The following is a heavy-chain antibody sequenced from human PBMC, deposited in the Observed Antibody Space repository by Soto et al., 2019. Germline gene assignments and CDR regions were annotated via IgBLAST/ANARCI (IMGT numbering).Heavy chain of an antibody. CDR3: VHPRSTVQIPPT. CDR1: RFTFSMFS. Sequence: GGLRLSCSASRFTFSMFSMHWVRHAPGKGLEYVSGISSNGDSTYYADSVKGRFTISRDNSKNTLYLQMSSLRAVDTAVYYCVHPRSTVQIPPTWGQGTLVTVSS. J-gene: IGHJ5*02. D-gene: IGHD4-17*01. CDR2: ISSNGDST. V-gene: IGHV3-64D*06.